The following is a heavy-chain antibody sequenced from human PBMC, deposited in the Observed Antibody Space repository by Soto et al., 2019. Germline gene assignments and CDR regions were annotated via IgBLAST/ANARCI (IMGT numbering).Heavy chain of an antibody. J-gene: IGHJ4*02. CDR3: ARDRRGWYLDY. D-gene: IGHD3-10*01. V-gene: IGHV3-21*01. CDR2: IIGSSTDI. CDR1: GFTLSNYD. Sequence: EVQLVESGGGLVKPGGSLRLSCAASGFTLSNYDMNWVRQAPGKGLEWVSAIIGSSTDIYYADSVRGRFTISRDNAKNSLYLQMTGLRAEDTAVYYCARDRRGWYLDYWGRGTLVTVCS.